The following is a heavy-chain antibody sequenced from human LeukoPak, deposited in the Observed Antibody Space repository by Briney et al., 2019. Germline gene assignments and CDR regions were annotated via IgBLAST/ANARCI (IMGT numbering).Heavy chain of an antibody. CDR1: GGSISSDDYY. Sequence: KSSETLSLTCTVSGGSISSDDYYWSWVRQPPGKGLEWIGHISYSGNTYYNPSLKSRVTISVDTSKNQFSLKLSSVTVADTAVYYCARDRKYGSESLRRLDYWGQGTLVTVSS. D-gene: IGHD3-10*01. J-gene: IGHJ4*02. V-gene: IGHV4-30-4*01. CDR2: ISYSGNT. CDR3: ARDRKYGSESLRRLDY.